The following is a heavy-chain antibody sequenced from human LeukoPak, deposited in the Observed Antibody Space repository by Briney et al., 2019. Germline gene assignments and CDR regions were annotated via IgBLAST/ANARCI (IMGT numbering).Heavy chain of an antibody. J-gene: IGHJ4*02. Sequence: PSETLSLTCTVSGGSISSHYWSWIRQPPGKGLEWIGSISYSGSTTYNPSLKGRVTISVDTSKYQFPLMLSSVSAADTAVYYCARRYCSGGSCYSAFDYWGQGTLVAVSS. D-gene: IGHD2-15*01. CDR3: ARRYCSGGSCYSAFDY. CDR2: ISYSGST. CDR1: GGSISSHY. V-gene: IGHV4-59*08.